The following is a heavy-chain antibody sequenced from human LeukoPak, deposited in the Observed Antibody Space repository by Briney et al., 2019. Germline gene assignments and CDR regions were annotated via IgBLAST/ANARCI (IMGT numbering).Heavy chain of an antibody. J-gene: IGHJ6*02. D-gene: IGHD3-10*01. CDR1: GFTFSSYS. CDR3: ARDLVGFGEFPRYGMDV. Sequence: GGSLRLSCAASGFTFSSYSMNWVRQAPGKGLEWVSSISSSSSYIYYADSVKGRFTISRDNAKNSLYLQMNSLRAEDTAVYYCARDLVGFGEFPRYGMDVWGQGTTVTVSS. CDR2: ISSSSSYI. V-gene: IGHV3-21*01.